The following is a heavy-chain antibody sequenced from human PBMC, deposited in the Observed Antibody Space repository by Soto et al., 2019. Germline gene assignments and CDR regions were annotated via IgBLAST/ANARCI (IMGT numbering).Heavy chain of an antibody. D-gene: IGHD6-13*01. J-gene: IGHJ5*02. CDR1: GFTFSSYS. V-gene: IGHV3-48*02. Sequence: EVQLVESGGGLVQPGGSLRLSCAASGFTFSSYSMNWVRQAPGKGLEWVSYISSSSSTIYYADSVKDRFTISRDNAKNSLYLQMNSLRDEDTAVYYCARGRAAGGPNWFDPWGQGTLVTVSS. CDR3: ARGRAAGGPNWFDP. CDR2: ISSSSSTI.